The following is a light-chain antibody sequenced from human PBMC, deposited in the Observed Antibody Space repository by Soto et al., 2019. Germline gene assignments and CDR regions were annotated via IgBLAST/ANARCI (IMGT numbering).Light chain of an antibody. Sequence: QSALTQPRSVSGSPGQSVTISCTGTSSDVGGYNYVSWYQQHPGKAPKLMIYDVSKRPSGVPDRFSGSKSGNTASLTISGLQAEDEADYYCISYIPSTTTHWVFGGGTKLTVL. CDR1: SSDVGGYNY. V-gene: IGLV2-11*01. J-gene: IGLJ3*02. CDR2: DVS. CDR3: ISYIPSTTTHWV.